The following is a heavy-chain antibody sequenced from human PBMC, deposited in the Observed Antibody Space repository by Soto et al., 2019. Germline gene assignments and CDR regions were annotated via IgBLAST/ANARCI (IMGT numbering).Heavy chain of an antibody. J-gene: IGHJ6*02. CDR2: INPRNGDK. Sequence: GASVKVSCKTSGYTFVDHNLYWVRQAPGQGLEWMGWINPRNGDKKYAQKFQGRVTMIRDTIITTTYMDLSALTSDDTAVYYCARGEVTRIELMDVWGPGTTVTVSS. CDR3: ARGEVTRIELMDV. CDR1: GYTFVDHN. V-gene: IGHV1-2*02. D-gene: IGHD2-21*02.